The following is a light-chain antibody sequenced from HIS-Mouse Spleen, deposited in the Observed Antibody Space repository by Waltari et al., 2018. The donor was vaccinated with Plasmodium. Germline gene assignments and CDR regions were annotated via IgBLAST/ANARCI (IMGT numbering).Light chain of an antibody. J-gene: IGKJ2*01. CDR3: QQYYSYPYT. CDR2: AAS. Sequence: AIRMTQSPSSFSASTGDQVTITCREIQDISIYLAWYQQKPGKAPNLLIYAASTLQSGVPARFSGSGSGTDFTLTISCLQSEDFATYYCQQYYSYPYTFGQGTKLEIK. V-gene: IGKV1-8*01. CDR1: QDISIY.